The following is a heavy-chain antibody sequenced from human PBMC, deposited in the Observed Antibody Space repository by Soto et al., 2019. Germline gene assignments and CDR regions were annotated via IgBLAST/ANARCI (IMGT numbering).Heavy chain of an antibody. V-gene: IGHV3-21*01. D-gene: IGHD3-10*01. J-gene: IGHJ5*02. Sequence: PGGSLRLSCAASGFTFSSYSRNWVRQAPGRGLEWGSAISSSSSCIYYADSVKGRFTISRDNAKNSLYLQMNRVRAEDTDVYYCARDPDHYASGSYSLLVSPTNWFDPWGQGTLVTVSS. CDR1: GFTFSSYS. CDR3: ARDPDHYASGSYSLLVSPTNWFDP. CDR2: ISSSSSCI.